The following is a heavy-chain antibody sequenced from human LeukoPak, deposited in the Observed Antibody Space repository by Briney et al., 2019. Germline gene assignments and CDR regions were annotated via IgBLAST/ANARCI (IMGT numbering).Heavy chain of an antibody. J-gene: IGHJ4*02. CDR1: GGSFSGYY. V-gene: IGHV4-34*01. CDR3: ARGPDPNWNYFDY. D-gene: IGHD1-1*01. Sequence: SETLSLTCAVYGGSFSGYYWSWIRQPPGKGLEWIGEINHSGSTNYNPSLKSRVTISVDTSKNQFSLKLSSVTAADTAVYYCARGPDPNWNYFDYWGQGTLVTVSS. CDR2: INHSGST.